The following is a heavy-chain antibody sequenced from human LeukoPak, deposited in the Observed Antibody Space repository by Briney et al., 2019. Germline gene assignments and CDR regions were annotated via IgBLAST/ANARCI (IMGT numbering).Heavy chain of an antibody. J-gene: IGHJ6*03. V-gene: IGHV3-23*01. CDR2: ISGIGGST. CDR3: ARVAYYMDV. Sequence: PGGSLRLSCAASGFTFSSYAMSWVRQAPGKGLEWVSAISGIGGSTYYADSVKGRFTISRDNAKNSLYLQMNSLRAEDTAVYYCARVAYYMDVWGKGTTVTVSS. CDR1: GFTFSSYA.